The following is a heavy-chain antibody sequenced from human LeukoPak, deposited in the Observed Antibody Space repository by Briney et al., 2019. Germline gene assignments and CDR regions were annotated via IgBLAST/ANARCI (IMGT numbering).Heavy chain of an antibody. CDR2: IYYSGST. CDR3: ARVYSSGWYVGGWFDP. V-gene: IGHV4-59*01. D-gene: IGHD6-19*01. CDR1: GGSISSYY. Sequence: PSETLSLTCTVSGGSISSYYWGWIRQPPGKGLEWIGYIYYSGSTNYNPSLKSRVTISVDTSKNQFSLKLSSVTAADMAVYYCARVYSSGWYVGGWFDPWGQGTLVTVSS. J-gene: IGHJ5*02.